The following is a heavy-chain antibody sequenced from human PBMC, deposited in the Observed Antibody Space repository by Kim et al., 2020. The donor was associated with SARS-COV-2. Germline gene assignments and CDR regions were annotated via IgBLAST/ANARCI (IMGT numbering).Heavy chain of an antibody. CDR2: IGSRVHVYAK. V-gene: IGHV3-73*01. D-gene: IGHD1-7*01. CDR3: SLISGTTLAFWDALD. Sequence: GGSLRLSCGASGFTFSDSAMHWVRRASGKGLEWVCRIGSRVHVYAKAYSASVRGRFTSARDDTRNTAYLQMNSLKTEDTAFYYCSLISGTTLAFWDALD. J-gene: IGHJ3*02. CDR1: GFTFSDSA.